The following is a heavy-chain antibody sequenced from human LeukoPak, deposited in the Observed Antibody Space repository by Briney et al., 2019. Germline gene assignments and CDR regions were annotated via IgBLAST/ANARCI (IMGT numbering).Heavy chain of an antibody. CDR1: GFTFSSYS. Sequence: GSLRLSCAASGFTFSSYSMNWIRQPPGKGLDWIGEINHSGSTNYNPSLKSRVTISVDTSKNQFSLKLSSVTAADMAVYYCARCPRNSGSYDGPSGLDYWSQGTLVTVSS. V-gene: IGHV4-34*01. CDR3: ARCPRNSGSYDGPSGLDY. J-gene: IGHJ4*02. D-gene: IGHD1-26*01. CDR2: INHSGST.